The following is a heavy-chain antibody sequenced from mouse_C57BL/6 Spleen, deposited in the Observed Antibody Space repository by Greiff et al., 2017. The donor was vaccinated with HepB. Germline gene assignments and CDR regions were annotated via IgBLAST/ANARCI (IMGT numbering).Heavy chain of an antibody. Sequence: EVKLEESGGDLVKPGGSLKLSCAASGFTFSSYGMSWVRQTPDKRLEWVATISSGGSYTYYPDSVKGRFTISRDNAKNTLYLQMSSLKSEDTAMYYCARRPRAVSATGNAMDYWGQGTSVTVSS. CDR3: ARRPRAVSATGNAMDY. CDR2: ISSGGSYT. J-gene: IGHJ4*01. CDR1: GFTFSSYG. D-gene: IGHD1-1*01. V-gene: IGHV5-6*02.